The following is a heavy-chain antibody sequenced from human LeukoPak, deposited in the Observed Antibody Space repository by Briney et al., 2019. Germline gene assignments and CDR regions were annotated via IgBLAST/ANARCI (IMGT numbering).Heavy chain of an antibody. CDR1: GFTFSTYG. CDR3: ARASGPFDY. D-gene: IGHD3-10*01. Sequence: GGSLRLSCAASGFTFSTYGMHWVRQAPGKGLEWVAVIWNDASNKYYADSVKGRFTISRDNSKNTLYLQMNSLRDEDTAVYSCARASGPFDYWGQGTLVTVSP. J-gene: IGHJ4*02. CDR2: IWNDASNK. V-gene: IGHV3-33*01.